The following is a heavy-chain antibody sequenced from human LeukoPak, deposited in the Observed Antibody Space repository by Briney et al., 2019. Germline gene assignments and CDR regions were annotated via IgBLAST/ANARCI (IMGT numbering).Heavy chain of an antibody. CDR2: IYYSGST. D-gene: IGHD3-22*01. CDR3: ASHGDYYDSSGYRH. Sequence: SETLSLTCTVSGGSISSYYWSWIRQPPGKGLEWIGYIYYSGSTNYNPSLKSRVIISVDTSKNQFSPKLSSVTAADTAVYYCASHGDYYDSSGYRHWGQGTLVTVSS. J-gene: IGHJ4*02. V-gene: IGHV4-59*08. CDR1: GGSISSYY.